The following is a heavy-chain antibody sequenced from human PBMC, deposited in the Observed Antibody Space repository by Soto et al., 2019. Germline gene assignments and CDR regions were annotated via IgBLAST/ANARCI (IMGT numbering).Heavy chain of an antibody. Sequence: GASVKVSCKASGYTFTGYYMHWVRQAPGQGLEWMGWINPNSGGTNYAQKFQGRVTMTRDTSISTAYMELSRLRSDDTAVYYCARPNCSSTSCPPYGMDVWGQGTTVTVS. J-gene: IGHJ6*02. CDR3: ARPNCSSTSCPPYGMDV. CDR1: GYTFTGYY. D-gene: IGHD2-2*01. CDR2: INPNSGGT. V-gene: IGHV1-2*02.